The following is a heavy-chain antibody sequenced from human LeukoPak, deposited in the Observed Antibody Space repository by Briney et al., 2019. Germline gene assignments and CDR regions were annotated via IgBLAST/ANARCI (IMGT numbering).Heavy chain of an antibody. CDR2: ISSSSYYI. CDR3: ARAPSDHDILTGSRSQHYFDF. J-gene: IGHJ4*02. D-gene: IGHD3-9*01. Sequence: GGSLRLSCAASGFTFSSYSMHWVRQAPGKGLEWVSSISSSSYYIYYADSVKGRFTISRDNAKNTLFLQMDSLRPEDMAVYYCARAPSDHDILTGSRSQHYFDFWGQGTLVTVSS. CDR1: GFTFSSYS. V-gene: IGHV3-21*01.